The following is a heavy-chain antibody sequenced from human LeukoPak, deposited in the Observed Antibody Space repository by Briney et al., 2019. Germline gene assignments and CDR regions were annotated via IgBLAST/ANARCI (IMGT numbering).Heavy chain of an antibody. V-gene: IGHV4-59*01. Sequence: PSETLSLTCTVSGGSISSYYWSWIRQPPGKGLEWIGYIYYSGSTNYNPSLKSRVTISVDTSKNQFSLKLSSVTAADTAVYYCARSLMAGSRPGSYYYYMDVWGKGTTVTVSS. J-gene: IGHJ6*03. D-gene: IGHD6-19*01. CDR1: GGSISSYY. CDR2: IYYSGST. CDR3: ARSLMAGSRPGSYYYYMDV.